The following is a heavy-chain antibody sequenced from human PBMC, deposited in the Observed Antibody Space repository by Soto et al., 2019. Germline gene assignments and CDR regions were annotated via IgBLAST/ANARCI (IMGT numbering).Heavy chain of an antibody. CDR1: GFTFSDFS. CDR2: ILSGTDYV. Sequence: GGSLRLSCVTSGFTFSDFSMNWVRQAPGKRLEWVASILSGTDYVYYADSVKGRFTISRDNAKNSLYLQVNSLRADDTAVYYCARDRSGKFCRDYWGQGTLVTVSS. D-gene: IGHD1-26*01. CDR3: ARDRSGKFCRDY. V-gene: IGHV3-21*01. J-gene: IGHJ4*02.